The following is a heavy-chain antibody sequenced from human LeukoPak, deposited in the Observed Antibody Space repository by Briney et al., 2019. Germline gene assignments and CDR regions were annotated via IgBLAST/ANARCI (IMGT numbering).Heavy chain of an antibody. CDR1: GYSFTSFW. V-gene: IGHV5-51*01. J-gene: IGHJ4*02. CDR2: IYPGDSDT. D-gene: IGHD1-20*01. CDR3: ARGGNYNWIFFDY. Sequence: GESLKISCKGSGYSFTSFWIGWVRQMPGKGLEWMGVIYPGDSDTRYSPSFQGQVTISADKSISTAYLQWSSLKASDTAMYYCARGGNYNWIFFDYWGQGTLVTVSS.